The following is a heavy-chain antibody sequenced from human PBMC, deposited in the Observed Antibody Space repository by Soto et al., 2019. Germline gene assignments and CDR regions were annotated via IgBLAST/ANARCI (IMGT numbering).Heavy chain of an antibody. D-gene: IGHD4-17*01. CDR3: ARVIGAYGPAYGLGMDV. Sequence: GGSLRLSCAASGFTFDDYAVHWVRQAPGKGLEWVSGISWDGGSICYADSVKGRFTISRDNSKNTLYLQMNSLRAEDTAVYYCARVIGAYGPAYGLGMDVWGQGTTVTVSS. V-gene: IGHV3-9*01. CDR2: ISWDGGSI. J-gene: IGHJ6*02. CDR1: GFTFDDYA.